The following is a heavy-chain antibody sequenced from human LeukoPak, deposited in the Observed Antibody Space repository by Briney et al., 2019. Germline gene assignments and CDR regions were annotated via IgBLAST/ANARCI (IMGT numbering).Heavy chain of an antibody. CDR3: ARRSSSWYRKFAFDI. J-gene: IGHJ3*02. V-gene: IGHV1-8*01. Sequence: ASVKVSCKASGYTFTSYDINWVRQATGQGLEWMGWMNPNSGNTGYAQKFQGRVTMTRNTSISTAYMELSSLRPEDTAVYYCARRSSSWYRKFAFDIWGQGTMVTVSS. CDR2: MNPNSGNT. CDR1: GYTFTSYD. D-gene: IGHD6-13*01.